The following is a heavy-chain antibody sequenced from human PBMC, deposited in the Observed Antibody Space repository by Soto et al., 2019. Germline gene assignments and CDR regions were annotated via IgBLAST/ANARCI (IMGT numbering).Heavy chain of an antibody. V-gene: IGHV3-23*04. D-gene: IGHD2-15*01. Sequence: EVQLVESGGGLVQPGGSLRLSCAASGFTFNNFALTWVRQAPGKGLEWVSTIRGAGANTYYADSVKGRFTISRDNSKNKLYLQMFSLRAEDMAVYFCAKDRDVVVVIAAAATGAFDVWGQGTMVTVSS. J-gene: IGHJ3*01. CDR3: AKDRDVVVVIAAAATGAFDV. CDR2: IRGAGANT. CDR1: GFTFNNFA.